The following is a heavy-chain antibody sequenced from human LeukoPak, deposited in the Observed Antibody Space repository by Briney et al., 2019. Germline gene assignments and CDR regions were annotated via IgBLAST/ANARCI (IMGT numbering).Heavy chain of an antibody. V-gene: IGHV4-59*04. D-gene: IGHD2-2*01. J-gene: IGHJ3*02. CDR2: IHYSGTT. Sequence: PSETLSLTCTVSGGSIGYYYWSWIRQPPGKGQEWIAYIHYSGTTTYNPSLKSRVTISVDTSKNQFSLKLSSVTAADTAVYYCAEAWGDHCSSTSCYGENAFDIWGQGTMVTVSS. CDR3: AEAWGDHCSSTSCYGENAFDI. CDR1: GGSIGYYY.